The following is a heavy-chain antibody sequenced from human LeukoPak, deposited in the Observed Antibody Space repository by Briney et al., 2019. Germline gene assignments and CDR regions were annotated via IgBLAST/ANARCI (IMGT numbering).Heavy chain of an antibody. CDR2: IRYDGSNK. CDR1: GFTFSSYG. V-gene: IGHV3-30*02. Sequence: GGSLRLSCAASGFTFSSYGMHWVRQAPGKGLEGVAFIRYDGSNKYYADSVKGRFTISRDNSKNTLYLQMNSLRAEDTAVYYCAKDGLACSGGSCYFDYWGQGTLVTVSS. D-gene: IGHD2-15*01. CDR3: AKDGLACSGGSCYFDY. J-gene: IGHJ4*02.